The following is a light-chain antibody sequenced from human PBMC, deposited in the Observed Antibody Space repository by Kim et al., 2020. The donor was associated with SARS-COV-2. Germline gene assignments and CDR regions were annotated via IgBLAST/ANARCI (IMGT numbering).Light chain of an antibody. J-gene: IGLJ3*02. CDR2: GIN. CDR3: AAWDDRLHALV. V-gene: IGLV1-44*01. CDR1: TSNIGSNT. Sequence: ELTQPPSASGTPGQGVTISCSGATSNIGSNTVTWYQQFPGTAPKLLISGINQRPSGVPDRISGSKSGASASLAISGLQSEDEADYYCAAWDDRLHALVFGGGTQLTVL.